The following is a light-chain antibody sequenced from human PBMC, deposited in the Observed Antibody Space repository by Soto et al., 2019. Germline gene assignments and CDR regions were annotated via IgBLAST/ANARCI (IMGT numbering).Light chain of an antibody. CDR2: KAS. Sequence: DIQMTQSPSTLSPSVGDRVTITYRASQNIDSWLAWYQQKPGKAPKLLIYKASFLEGGVPSRFSGSGSGTEFTLTISSLQPDDFASYYCQHYDSYSATFGQGTKLEIK. J-gene: IGKJ2*01. CDR3: QHYDSYSAT. V-gene: IGKV1-5*03. CDR1: QNIDSW.